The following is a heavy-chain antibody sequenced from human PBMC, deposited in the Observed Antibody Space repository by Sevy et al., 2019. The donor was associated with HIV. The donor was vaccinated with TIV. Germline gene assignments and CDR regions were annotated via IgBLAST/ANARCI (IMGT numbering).Heavy chain of an antibody. J-gene: IGHJ2*01. CDR2: IKEGGSEK. CDR3: ARGGRYWRYFDL. CDR1: GFTFSHYW. Sequence: GGSLRLSCAASGFTFSHYWMSWVRQAPGKGLEWVADIKEGGSEKYYADSVRGRFTLSRDNAKNSLDLQMDSLRTEDTAVYYCARGGRYWRYFDLWGRGTLVTVSS. D-gene: IGHD2-8*02. V-gene: IGHV3-7*01.